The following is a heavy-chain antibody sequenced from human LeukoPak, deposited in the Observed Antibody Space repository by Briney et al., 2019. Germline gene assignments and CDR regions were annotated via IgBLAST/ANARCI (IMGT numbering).Heavy chain of an antibody. D-gene: IGHD3-22*01. J-gene: IGHJ4*02. Sequence: GGSLRLSCAASGFTFSSYGMHWVRQAPGKGLEWVAVISYDGSNKYYADSVKGRFTISRDNSKNTLYLQMNSLRAEDTAVYYCAKDIFAYYYDSSGYAFDYWGQGTLVTVSS. CDR1: GFTFSSYG. CDR3: AKDIFAYYYDSSGYAFDY. CDR2: ISYDGSNK. V-gene: IGHV3-30*18.